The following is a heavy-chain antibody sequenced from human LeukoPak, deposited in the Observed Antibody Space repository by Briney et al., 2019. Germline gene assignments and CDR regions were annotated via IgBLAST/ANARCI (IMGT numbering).Heavy chain of an antibody. CDR2: IGTAGDT. V-gene: IGHV3-13*01. CDR1: GFTFSSYD. CDR3: AKGIFILSYSSGWYLAY. J-gene: IGHJ4*02. Sequence: GGSLRLSCAASGFTFSSYDMHWVRQATGKGLEWVSAIGTAGDTYYPGSVKGRFTISRDNSKNTLYLQMNSLRAEDTAVYYCAKGIFILSYSSGWYLAYWGQGTLVTVSS. D-gene: IGHD6-19*01.